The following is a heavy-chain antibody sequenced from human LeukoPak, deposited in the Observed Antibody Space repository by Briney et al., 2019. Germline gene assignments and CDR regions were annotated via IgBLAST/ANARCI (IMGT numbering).Heavy chain of an antibody. D-gene: IGHD3-3*01. CDR2: IYHNGIT. Sequence: SETLSLTCTVSGGSISSSSYYWGWIRQPPGKGLEWIGSIYHNGITFFTPSLKSRVTMSVDTSKKQFSLKLSSVTAADTAVYYCARVWRTANAFDIWGQGTMVTVSS. J-gene: IGHJ3*02. CDR1: GGSISSSSYY. V-gene: IGHV4-39*07. CDR3: ARVWRTANAFDI.